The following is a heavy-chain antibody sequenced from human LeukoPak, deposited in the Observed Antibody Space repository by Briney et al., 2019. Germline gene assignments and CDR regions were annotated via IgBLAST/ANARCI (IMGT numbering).Heavy chain of an antibody. V-gene: IGHV3-30*18. Sequence: GGSLRLSCAASGFTFSSYAMHWVRQAPGKGLAWVATISYDGGNKYYVDSVKGRFTISRDNSKDTLYLQMNRLRVEDTGVYYCAKVPTTVVTHRDDAFDVWGQGTVVSVSS. CDR2: ISYDGGNK. CDR3: AKVPTTVVTHRDDAFDV. CDR1: GFTFSSYA. D-gene: IGHD4-17*01. J-gene: IGHJ3*01.